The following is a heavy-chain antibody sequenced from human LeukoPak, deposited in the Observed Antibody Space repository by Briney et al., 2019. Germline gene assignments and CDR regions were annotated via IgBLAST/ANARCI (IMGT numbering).Heavy chain of an antibody. D-gene: IGHD5-18*01. CDR1: GGTFSSYA. Sequence: ASVKVSCKXSGGTFSSYAISWVRQAPGQGLEWMGGIIPIFGTANYAQKFQGRVTITTDESTSTAYMELSSLRSEDTAVYYCARTGYSYGSYYFDYWGQGTLVTVSS. CDR2: IIPIFGTA. CDR3: ARTGYSYGSYYFDY. J-gene: IGHJ4*02. V-gene: IGHV1-69*05.